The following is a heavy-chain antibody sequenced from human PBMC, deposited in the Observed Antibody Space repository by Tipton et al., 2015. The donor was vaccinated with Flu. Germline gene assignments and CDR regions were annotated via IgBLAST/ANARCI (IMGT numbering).Heavy chain of an antibody. CDR3: ARSWYSSLDFDY. CDR1: GFTVSSNY. D-gene: IGHD6-13*01. CDR2: IYSGGST. V-gene: IGHV3-66*02. J-gene: IGHJ4*02. Sequence: SLRLSCAASGFTVSSNYMSWVRQAPGKGLEWASVIYSGGSTYYADSVKGRFTISRDNSKNTLYLQMNSLRAEDTAVYYCARSWYSSLDFDYWGQGTLVTVSS.